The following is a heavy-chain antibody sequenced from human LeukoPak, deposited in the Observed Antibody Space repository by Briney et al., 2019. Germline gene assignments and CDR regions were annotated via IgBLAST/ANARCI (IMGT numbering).Heavy chain of an antibody. V-gene: IGHV6-1*01. CDR1: GDSVSGNSVA. D-gene: IGHD1-1*01. Sequence: TLSLTCAISGDSVSGNSVAWSWIRQSPSRGLEWLGRTYYRSKWYNDCAVSVKSRITINPDTTKNQFSLQLNSVTPEDTATYYCARAIGAGTGNFDYWGQGTLVTVSS. J-gene: IGHJ4*02. CDR2: TYYRSKWYN. CDR3: ARAIGAGTGNFDY.